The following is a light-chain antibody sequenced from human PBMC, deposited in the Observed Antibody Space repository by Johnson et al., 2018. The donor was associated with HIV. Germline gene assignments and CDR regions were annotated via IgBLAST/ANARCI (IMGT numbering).Light chain of an antibody. CDR3: GTWDSSLSAPYV. CDR1: SSNIGNNY. V-gene: IGLV1-51*01. CDR2: DNN. Sequence: QSVLTQSPSVSAAPGQKVTISCSGSSSNIGNNYVSWYQQLPETAPKLLIYDNNKRTSGIPDRFSGSKSGTSATLGITGLQTGDEADYYCGTWDSSLSAPYVFGTGTKVTVL. J-gene: IGLJ1*01.